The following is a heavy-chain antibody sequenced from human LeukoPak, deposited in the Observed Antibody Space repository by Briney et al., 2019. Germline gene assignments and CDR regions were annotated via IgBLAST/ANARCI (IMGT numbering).Heavy chain of an antibody. D-gene: IGHD2-21*01. V-gene: IGHV1-46*01. Sequence: AASVTVSCTASGYTFTNYYMHWVRQAPGQGLEWMGIINPSDGSTNYAQKFQGRVTMTRDTSTSTVYMELSSLRSEDTAVYYCARDESISILWWWGQGTLVTVSS. CDR3: ARDESISILWW. CDR2: INPSDGST. CDR1: GYTFTNYY. J-gene: IGHJ1*01.